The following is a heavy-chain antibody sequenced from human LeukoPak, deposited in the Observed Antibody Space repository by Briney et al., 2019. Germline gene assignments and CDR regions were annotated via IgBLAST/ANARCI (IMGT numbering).Heavy chain of an antibody. D-gene: IGHD2-15*01. CDR3: AKDYAYCSGGGCYLFDN. Sequence: GGSLRLSCVASGFTFEDYVMHWVRQIPGKGLEWVAAINWNSGKIDYADSVDGRFSISRDNAKNSLYLQMRDLRTEDTAVYYCAKDYAYCSGGGCYLFDNWGQGTLVIVSS. CDR2: INWNSGKI. CDR1: GFTFEDYV. V-gene: IGHV3-9*01. J-gene: IGHJ4*02.